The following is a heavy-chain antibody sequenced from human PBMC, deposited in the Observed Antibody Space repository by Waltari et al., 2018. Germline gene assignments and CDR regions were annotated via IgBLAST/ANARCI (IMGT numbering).Heavy chain of an antibody. V-gene: IGHV1-8*02. CDR2: VNPNSGNT. D-gene: IGHD3-10*01. J-gene: IGHJ4*02. CDR1: GYTFTGYY. Sequence: QVQLVQSGAEVKKPGASVKVSCKASGYTFTGYYMHWVRQAPGQGLEWVDGVNPNSGNTGNERKFQGRVTMTRNTSISTAYMGLSSLRSEDTAVYYCARGVSLGFGELEYWGQGTLVTVSS. CDR3: ARGVSLGFGELEY.